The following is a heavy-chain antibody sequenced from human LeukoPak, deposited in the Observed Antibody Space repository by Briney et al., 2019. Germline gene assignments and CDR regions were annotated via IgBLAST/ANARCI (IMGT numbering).Heavy chain of an antibody. D-gene: IGHD3-10*01. J-gene: IGHJ4*02. CDR3: AGSYYNVFDY. CDR1: GFTFSNYG. Sequence: GGSLRLSCAASGFTFSNYGMHWVRQVPGKGLEWVALIWYDGSNKYYANSVKGRFTISRDNSKNTLYLQMNSLRAEDTAVYYCAGSYYNVFDYWGQGTLVTVSS. V-gene: IGHV3-33*01. CDR2: IWYDGSNK.